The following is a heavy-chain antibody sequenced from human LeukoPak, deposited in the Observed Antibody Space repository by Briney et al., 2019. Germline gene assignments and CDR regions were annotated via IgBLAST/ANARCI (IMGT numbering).Heavy chain of an antibody. D-gene: IGHD3-16*01. CDR1: SGSISTSSYY. Sequence: SETLSLTCTVSSGSISTSSYYWGWIRQPPGKGLEWIGSIYYSGSTYYNPSLKSRVAISVDTSKNQFSLKLSSVTAADTAVYYCARWGGDLDYYFDYWGQGTLVTVSS. CDR3: ARWGGDLDYYFDY. J-gene: IGHJ4*02. V-gene: IGHV4-39*01. CDR2: IYYSGST.